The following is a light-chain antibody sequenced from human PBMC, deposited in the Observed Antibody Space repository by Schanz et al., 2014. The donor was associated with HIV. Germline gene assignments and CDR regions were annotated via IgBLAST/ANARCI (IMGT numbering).Light chain of an antibody. J-gene: IGLJ2*01. CDR1: SSDIGTFNY. CDR2: DVS. Sequence: QSVLTQPASVSGSPGQSITISCTGTSSDIGTFNYVSWYQQHPGKAPKLIIYDVSNRPSGVSNRFSGSKSGNTASLTISGLQAEDEADYYCSSFTYTSTTVVLGGGTKLTVL. V-gene: IGLV2-14*03. CDR3: SSFTYTSTTVV.